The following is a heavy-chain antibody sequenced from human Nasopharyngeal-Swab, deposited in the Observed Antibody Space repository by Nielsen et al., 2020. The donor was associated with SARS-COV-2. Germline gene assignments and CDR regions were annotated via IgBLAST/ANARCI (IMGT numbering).Heavy chain of an antibody. CDR2: INHSGST. Sequence: WICQPPGKGLEWIGEINHSGSTNYDPSLKSRVTISVDTSKNQFSLKLSSVTAADTAVYYCARADYQLDYWGQGTLVTVSS. D-gene: IGHD2-2*01. V-gene: IGHV4-34*01. J-gene: IGHJ4*02. CDR3: ARADYQLDY.